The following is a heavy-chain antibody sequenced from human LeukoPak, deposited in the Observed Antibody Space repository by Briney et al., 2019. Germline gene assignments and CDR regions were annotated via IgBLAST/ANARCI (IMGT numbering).Heavy chain of an antibody. CDR3: ATGEHSVVAARYTFDY. Sequence: ASVKVSCKVSGYTLTELSMHWVRQAPGKGLEWMGGFDPEDGETIYARKFQGRVTMTEDTSTDTAYMELSSLRSEDTAVYYCATGEHSVVAARYTFDYWGQGTLVTVSS. V-gene: IGHV1-24*01. CDR2: FDPEDGET. CDR1: GYTLTELS. J-gene: IGHJ4*02. D-gene: IGHD6-6*01.